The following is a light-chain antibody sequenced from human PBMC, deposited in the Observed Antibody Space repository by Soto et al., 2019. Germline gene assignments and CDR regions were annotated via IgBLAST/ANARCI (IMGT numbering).Light chain of an antibody. J-gene: IGKJ3*01. V-gene: IGKV1-33*01. CDR2: DAS. CDR3: QHSNHLPL. Sequence: DIQMTQSPPSLSASVGDRVTITCQASQDIGTYLNWYQHKPDKAPNLVIYDASNLETGVPSRFIGGGSWTDFTFTISSLRTEEIATYYCQHSNHLPLFGPGTKVDF. CDR1: QDIGTY.